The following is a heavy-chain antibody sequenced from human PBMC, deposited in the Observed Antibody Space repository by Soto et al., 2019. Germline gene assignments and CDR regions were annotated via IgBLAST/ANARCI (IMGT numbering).Heavy chain of an antibody. Sequence: PGGSLRLSCEVAGFSFSDYYITWIRQAPGKGLEWVSYISSSSSYTNYAESVKGRFTISRDNAKNTLSLQMNSLRAEDTAFYYCSRDFTKVMYYYDSTAPQGGIDVWGQGTTVTVSS. D-gene: IGHD3-22*01. CDR2: ISSSSSYT. J-gene: IGHJ6*02. CDR1: GFSFSDYY. CDR3: SRDFTKVMYYYDSTAPQGGIDV. V-gene: IGHV3-11*06.